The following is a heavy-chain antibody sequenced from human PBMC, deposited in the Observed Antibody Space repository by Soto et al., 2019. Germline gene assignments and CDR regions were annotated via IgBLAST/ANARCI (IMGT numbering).Heavy chain of an antibody. CDR1: GFSLSTSGVG. Sequence: SGPTLVNPTQTLTLTCTFSGFSLSTSGVGVGWIRQPPGKALEWLALIYWNDDKRYSPSLKSRLTITKDTSKNQVVLTMTNMDPVVTATYYCAHRLGTPRSSTTSWFDPWGQGTLVTVSS. J-gene: IGHJ5*02. V-gene: IGHV2-5*01. CDR3: AHRLGTPRSSTTSWFDP. D-gene: IGHD2-2*01. CDR2: IYWNDDK.